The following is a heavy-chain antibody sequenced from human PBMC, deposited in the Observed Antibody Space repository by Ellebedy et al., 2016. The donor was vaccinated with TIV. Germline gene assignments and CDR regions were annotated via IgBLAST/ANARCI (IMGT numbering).Heavy chain of an antibody. CDR2: ISGSSLTI. D-gene: IGHD4-23*01. CDR1: GFTFAPYA. J-gene: IGHJ3*02. CDR3: ARDMAWGNERLTDAFDI. V-gene: IGHV3-48*04. Sequence: GESLKISCAASGFTFAPYAMNWVRQAPGRGLEWISYISGSSLTIHYADSVKGRFTISRDNAKNSLFLQMDSLRGEDTAVYHCARDMAWGNERLTDAFDIWGQGTIVSVSS.